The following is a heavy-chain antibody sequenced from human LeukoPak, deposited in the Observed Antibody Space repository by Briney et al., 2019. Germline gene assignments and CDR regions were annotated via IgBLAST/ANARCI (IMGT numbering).Heavy chain of an antibody. J-gene: IGHJ6*02. CDR1: GGTFSSYA. CDR3: ARDTTYYDSSGYYYYGMDV. V-gene: IGHV1-69*13. CDR2: IIPIFGTA. Sequence: EASVKVSCKASGGTFSSYAISWVRQAPGQGLEWMGGIIPIFGTANYAQKFQGRVTITADESTSTAYMELSSLRSEDTAVYYCARDTTYYDSSGYYYYGMDVWGQGTTVTVSS. D-gene: IGHD3-22*01.